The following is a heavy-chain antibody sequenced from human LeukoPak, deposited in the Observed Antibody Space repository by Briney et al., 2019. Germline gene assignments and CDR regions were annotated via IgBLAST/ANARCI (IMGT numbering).Heavy chain of an antibody. CDR3: ARNYYDSSDYEYYFDY. J-gene: IGHJ4*02. Sequence: PSETLSLTCTVSGGSISSYYWSWIRQPPGKGLEWVGYIYYSGSTNYNPSLKSRVTISTSKNQFSLKLSSVTAADTAVYYCARNYYDSSDYEYYFDYWGQGTLVTVSS. CDR1: GGSISSYY. CDR2: IYYSGST. V-gene: IGHV4-59*01. D-gene: IGHD3-22*01.